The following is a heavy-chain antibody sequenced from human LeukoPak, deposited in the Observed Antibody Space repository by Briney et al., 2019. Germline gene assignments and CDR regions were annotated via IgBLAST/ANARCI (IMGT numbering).Heavy chain of an antibody. CDR3: ARDEVYGSGTYLH. J-gene: IGHJ4*02. V-gene: IGHV1-69*13. CDR1: GGTFSSYA. D-gene: IGHD3-10*01. Sequence: GASVKVSCKASGGTFSSYAISWVRQAPGRGLEWMGEIIPVFSIVNYAQKFQGRVTITADESTSTAYMELSSLRSEDTAVYYCARDEVYGSGTYLHWGQGTQVTVSS. CDR2: IIPVFSIV.